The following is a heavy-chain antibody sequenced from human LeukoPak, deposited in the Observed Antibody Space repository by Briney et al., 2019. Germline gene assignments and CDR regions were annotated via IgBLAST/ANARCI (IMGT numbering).Heavy chain of an antibody. Sequence: PSETLSLTCAVYGGSFSGYYWSWIRQPPGKGLEWVSAISGSGGSTYYADSVKGRFTISRDNSKNTLYLQMNSLRAEDTAVYYCAKLGVTTKGGFDYWGQGTLVTVSS. V-gene: IGHV3-23*01. J-gene: IGHJ4*02. D-gene: IGHD4-17*01. CDR3: AKLGVTTKGGFDY. CDR2: ISGSGGST. CDR1: GGSFSGYY.